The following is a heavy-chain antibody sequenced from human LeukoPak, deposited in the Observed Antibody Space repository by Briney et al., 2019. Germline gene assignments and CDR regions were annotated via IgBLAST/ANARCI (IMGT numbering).Heavy chain of an antibody. Sequence: PSETLSLTCTVSGSSISSYYWSWIRQPPGKGLEWIGYIYTSGSTNYNPSLKSRVTISVDTSKNQFSLKLSSVTAADTAVYYCARGSPSYYDSSGYYLDYWGQGTLVTVSS. CDR1: GSSISSYY. J-gene: IGHJ4*02. V-gene: IGHV4-4*09. D-gene: IGHD3-22*01. CDR3: ARGSPSYYDSSGYYLDY. CDR2: IYTSGST.